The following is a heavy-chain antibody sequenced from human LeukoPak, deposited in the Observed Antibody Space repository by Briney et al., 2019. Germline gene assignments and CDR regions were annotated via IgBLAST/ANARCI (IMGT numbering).Heavy chain of an antibody. J-gene: IGHJ4*02. CDR1: GYTFTSYY. V-gene: IGHV1-46*01. CDR2: INPSGGST. CDR3: ARGIGATMIVTFDY. D-gene: IGHD3-22*01. Sequence: ASVKVSCKASGYTFTSYYMHWVRQAPGQGLECMGIINPSGGSTSYAQKFQGRGTMTRDTSTSTVYMELRSLRYEDKAVYYCARGIGATMIVTFDYWGQGTLVNVSS.